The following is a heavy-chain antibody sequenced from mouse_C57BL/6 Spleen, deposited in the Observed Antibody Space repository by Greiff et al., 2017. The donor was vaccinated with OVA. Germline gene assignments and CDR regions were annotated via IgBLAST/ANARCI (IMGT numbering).Heavy chain of an antibody. CDR3: ALDSSGYWYYFDY. V-gene: IGHV1-22*01. CDR2: INPNNGGT. CDR1: GYTFTDYN. J-gene: IGHJ2*01. Sequence: EVKVVESGPELVKPGASVKMSCKASGYTFTDYNMHWVKQSHGKSLEWIGYINPNNGGTSYNQKFKGKATLTVNKSSSTAYMELRSLTSEDSAVYYCALDSSGYWYYFDYWGQGTTLTVSS. D-gene: IGHD3-2*02.